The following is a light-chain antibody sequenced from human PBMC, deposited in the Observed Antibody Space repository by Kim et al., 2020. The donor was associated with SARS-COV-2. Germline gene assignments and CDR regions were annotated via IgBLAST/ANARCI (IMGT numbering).Light chain of an antibody. Sequence: ESVGDRVTISCRASQGISSWLALYQQKPGKAPKLLIYAASSLQSGVPSRFSGSGSGTDFTLTISSLQPEDFATYYCQQANSFPLSFGGGTKVDIK. CDR1: QGISSW. CDR2: AAS. CDR3: QQANSFPLS. J-gene: IGKJ4*01. V-gene: IGKV1-12*01.